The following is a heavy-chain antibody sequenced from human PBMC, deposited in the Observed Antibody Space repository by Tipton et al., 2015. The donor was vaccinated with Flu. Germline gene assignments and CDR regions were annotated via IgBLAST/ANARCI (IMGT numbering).Heavy chain of an antibody. Sequence: LRLSCAVSGGSMSSFYWTWIRQPAGKGLEWIGRMYVSGSTKYNPSLKSRVTMSVDTSKNQFSLKLSSVTAADTAVYYCARGSGSGTDVTFYFWGQGTLVTVSS. J-gene: IGHJ4*02. CDR3: ARGSGSGTDVTFYF. D-gene: IGHD3-10*01. V-gene: IGHV4-4*07. CDR2: MYVSGST. CDR1: GGSMSSFY.